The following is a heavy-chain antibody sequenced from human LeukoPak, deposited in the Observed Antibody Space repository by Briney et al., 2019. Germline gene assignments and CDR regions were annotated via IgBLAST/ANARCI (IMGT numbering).Heavy chain of an antibody. V-gene: IGHV1-2*02. J-gene: IGHJ4*02. Sequence: ASVKLSCKASGYTFSGSYMHWVRQAPGQGLEWMGWINPTSGVTKYAEKFQGRVTMTRDTSINTAYMEMSGLRSDDTAVYYCARDMHSGTYGHWGQGTLVTVSS. CDR1: GYTFSGSY. CDR2: INPTSGVT. D-gene: IGHD1-26*01. CDR3: ARDMHSGTYGH.